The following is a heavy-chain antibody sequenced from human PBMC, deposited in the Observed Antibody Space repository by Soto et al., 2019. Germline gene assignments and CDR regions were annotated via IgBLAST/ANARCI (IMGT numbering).Heavy chain of an antibody. CDR1: GFTFSSYA. CDR2: ISGSGGST. D-gene: IGHD5-12*01. V-gene: IGHV3-23*01. CDR3: AKGIFGYDWAFDY. J-gene: IGHJ4*02. Sequence: LRLSCAASGFTFSSYAMSWVRQAPGKGLEWVSAISGSGGSTYYADSVKGRFTISRDNSKNTLYLQMNSLRAEDTAVYYCAKGIFGYDWAFDYWGQGTLVTVSS.